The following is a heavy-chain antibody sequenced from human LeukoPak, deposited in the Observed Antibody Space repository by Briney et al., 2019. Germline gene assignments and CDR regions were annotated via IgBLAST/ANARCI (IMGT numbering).Heavy chain of an antibody. V-gene: IGHV3-9*01. CDR3: AKDDRIGGSYYGYYFDY. Sequence: GGSLRLSCAASGFTFDDYAMHWVRQAPGKGLEWVSGISWNSGTIGYADSVKGRFTISRDNAKNSLYLQMSSLRAEDTASYYCAKDDRIGGSYYGYYFDYWGQGTLVTVSS. CDR1: GFTFDDYA. J-gene: IGHJ4*02. D-gene: IGHD1-26*01. CDR2: ISWNSGTI.